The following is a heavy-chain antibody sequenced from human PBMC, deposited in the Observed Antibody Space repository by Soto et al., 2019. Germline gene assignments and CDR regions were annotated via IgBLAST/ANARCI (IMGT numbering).Heavy chain of an antibody. D-gene: IGHD6-19*01. CDR3: ARETGYSSGWRQDY. Sequence: EVQLVESGGGLVQPGGSLRLSCAASGFTFSSYWMHWVRQAPEKGLVWVSRINSDGSSISYADSVKGRFTISRDNAKNTLYLQMNSLRVEDTAVYYCARETGYSSGWRQDYWGQGTLVAVSS. CDR1: GFTFSSYW. J-gene: IGHJ4*02. V-gene: IGHV3-74*01. CDR2: INSDGSSI.